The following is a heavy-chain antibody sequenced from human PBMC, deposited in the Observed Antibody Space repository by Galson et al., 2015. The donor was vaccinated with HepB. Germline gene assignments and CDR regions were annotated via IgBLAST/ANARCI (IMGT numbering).Heavy chain of an antibody. Sequence: ETLSLTCTVSGGSISSSSYYWGWIRQPPGKGLEWIGSIYYSGSTYYNPSLKSRVTISVDTSKNQFSLKLSSVTAADTAVYYCARDPRRQQLVLAFDYWGQGTLVTVSS. CDR1: GGSISSSSYY. D-gene: IGHD6-13*01. V-gene: IGHV4-39*07. CDR2: IYYSGST. CDR3: ARDPRRQQLVLAFDY. J-gene: IGHJ4*02.